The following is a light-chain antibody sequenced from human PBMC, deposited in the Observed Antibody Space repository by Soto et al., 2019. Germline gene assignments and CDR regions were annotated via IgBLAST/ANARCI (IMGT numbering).Light chain of an antibody. Sequence: IQLTQSPSSLSVSVGDRVTITCRASQGISSYLACYHQKPGKAPKLLIYAASTLQSGVPSRFSGSGSGTDFTLTISSLQPEDFATYYCQQLNSYPVTFGPGTKVDIK. J-gene: IGKJ3*01. V-gene: IGKV1-9*01. CDR2: AAS. CDR1: QGISSY. CDR3: QQLNSYPVT.